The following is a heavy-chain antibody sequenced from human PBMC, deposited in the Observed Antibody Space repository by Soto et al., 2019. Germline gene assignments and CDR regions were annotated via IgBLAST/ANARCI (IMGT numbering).Heavy chain of an antibody. Sequence: EVQLVEFGGGLVQPGGSLRLSCAASGFTFSSYSMNWVRQAPGKGLEWVSYISSSSSTIYYADSVKGRFTISRDNAKNSLYLQMNSLRDEDTAVYYCARDLQFEYSSSFDPWGQGTLVTVSS. V-gene: IGHV3-48*02. CDR3: ARDLQFEYSSSFDP. J-gene: IGHJ5*02. CDR1: GFTFSSYS. CDR2: ISSSSSTI. D-gene: IGHD6-6*01.